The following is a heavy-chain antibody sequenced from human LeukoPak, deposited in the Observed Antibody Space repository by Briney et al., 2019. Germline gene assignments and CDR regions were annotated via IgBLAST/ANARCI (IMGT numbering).Heavy chain of an antibody. CDR2: IYYSGST. CDR1: GGSISSGGYY. CDR3: ASGDSDPLFDY. Sequence: SETLSLTCTVSGGSISSGGYYWSWIRQHPGKGLEWIGSIYYSGSTYYNPSLKGRVTISLVTSKNQFSLKLSSVTAADTAIYYCASGDSDPLFDYWGQGTLVTVSS. V-gene: IGHV4-31*03. J-gene: IGHJ4*02. D-gene: IGHD3-22*01.